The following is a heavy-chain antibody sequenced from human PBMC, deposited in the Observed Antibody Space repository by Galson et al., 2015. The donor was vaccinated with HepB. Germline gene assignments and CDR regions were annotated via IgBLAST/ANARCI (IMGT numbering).Heavy chain of an antibody. V-gene: IGHV3-30*03. CDR2: ISFDGSYK. J-gene: IGHJ3*01. Sequence: LRLSCAVSGFTFSDHGMHWVRQAPGKGLEWVAVISFDGSYKFYADSVKGRFTISRDDSKNTLYLQMNSLRREDTAVYFCTSVVTEAYDAFDVWGQGTVITVSS. CDR3: TSVVTEAYDAFDV. CDR1: GFTFSDHG. D-gene: IGHD2-21*02.